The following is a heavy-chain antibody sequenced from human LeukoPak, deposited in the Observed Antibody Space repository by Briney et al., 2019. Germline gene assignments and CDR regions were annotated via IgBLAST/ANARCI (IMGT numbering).Heavy chain of an antibody. V-gene: IGHV3-23*01. Sequence: QPGGSLRLSCAASGFTFSSYWMHWVRQAPGKGLEWVSAISGGGGSTYYADSVKGRFTISRDNPKNTLYLQMNSLRAEGTAVYYCVIAVAAANYFDHWGQGTLVTVSS. CDR2: ISGGGGST. CDR3: VIAVAAANYFDH. D-gene: IGHD6-19*01. CDR1: GFTFSSYW. J-gene: IGHJ4*02.